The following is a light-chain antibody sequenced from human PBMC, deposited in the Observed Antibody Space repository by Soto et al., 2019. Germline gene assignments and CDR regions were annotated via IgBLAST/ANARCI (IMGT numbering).Light chain of an antibody. J-gene: IGKJ1*01. CDR1: QSFSSN. Sequence: EIVMTQSPATLSVSPGERATLSCRASQSFSSNLAWYQQKPGQAPRLLIYGASTRPTGIPARFSGSGSGTEFTLTISSLQSEDFAVYYCQHYNNWPRTFGQGTKVEIK. CDR2: GAS. V-gene: IGKV3-15*01. CDR3: QHYNNWPRT.